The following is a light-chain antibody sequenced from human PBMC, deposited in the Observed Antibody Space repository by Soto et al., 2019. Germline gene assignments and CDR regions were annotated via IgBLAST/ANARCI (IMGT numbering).Light chain of an antibody. CDR2: AAS. J-gene: IGKJ4*01. Sequence: DIQLTQSPSFLSASLGDRVTITCRASQGIGSYLAWYQQKPGKAPRLLIYAASSLQSGVPTRFSGSGYDTEFTLTISSLQPEDFATYYCQQLNNYPLTFGGGTKMDIK. CDR3: QQLNNYPLT. CDR1: QGIGSY. V-gene: IGKV1-9*01.